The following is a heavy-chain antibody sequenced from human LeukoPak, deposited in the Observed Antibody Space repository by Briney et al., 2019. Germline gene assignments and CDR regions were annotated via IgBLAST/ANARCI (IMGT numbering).Heavy chain of an antibody. V-gene: IGHV4-61*02. J-gene: IGHJ5*02. CDR1: GGSISSGSYY. CDR2: IYTSGST. Sequence: PSETLSLTCTVSGGSISSGSYYWSWIRQPAGKGLEWIGRIYTSGSTNYNPSLKSRVTISVDTSKNQFSLKLSSVTAADTAVYYCARDLRCGGDCLVWFDPWGQGTLVTVSS. CDR3: ARDLRCGGDCLVWFDP. D-gene: IGHD2-21*02.